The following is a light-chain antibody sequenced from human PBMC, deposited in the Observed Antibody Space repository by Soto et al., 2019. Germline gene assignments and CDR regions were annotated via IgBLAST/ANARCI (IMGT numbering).Light chain of an antibody. CDR1: SSDAGGYNY. CDR3: SSYTSSSVYV. V-gene: IGLV2-14*01. CDR2: DVS. J-gene: IGLJ1*01. Sequence: QSALTQPASVSGTPGQSITISCTGISSDAGGYNYVSWYQQHPGKAPKLMIYDVSNRPSGVSNRFSGSKSGNTASLTISGLQAEDEADYYCSSYTSSSVYVFGSGTKLTVL.